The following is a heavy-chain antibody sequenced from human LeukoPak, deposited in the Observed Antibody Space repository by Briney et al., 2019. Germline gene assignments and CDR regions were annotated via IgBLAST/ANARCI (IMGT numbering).Heavy chain of an antibody. CDR1: GFTLNTYG. J-gene: IGHJ4*02. D-gene: IGHD5-18*01. Sequence: GGSLRLSCAASGFTLNTYGMHWVRQAPGKGLEWIGVISSDGRNKFYADSVKGRFTISRDDFTNTLYLQMNSLSAEDTAIYYCAKDAHSLRLDHWGQGTPVTVSS. CDR2: ISSDGRNK. CDR3: AKDAHSLRLDH. V-gene: IGHV3-30*18.